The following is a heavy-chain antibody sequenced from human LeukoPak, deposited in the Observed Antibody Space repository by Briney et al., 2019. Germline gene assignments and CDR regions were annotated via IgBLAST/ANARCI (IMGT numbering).Heavy chain of an antibody. Sequence: GRSLRLSCAASGFTFSSYAMHWVRQAPGKGLEWVAVISYDGGNKYYADSVKGRFTISRDNSKNTVYLQMNSLRTEDTAVYYCARGRGMAIISRGDYWGRGTLATVSS. CDR1: GFTFSSYA. CDR2: ISYDGGNK. J-gene: IGHJ4*02. CDR3: ARGRGMAIISRGDY. D-gene: IGHD2-21*01. V-gene: IGHV3-30-3*01.